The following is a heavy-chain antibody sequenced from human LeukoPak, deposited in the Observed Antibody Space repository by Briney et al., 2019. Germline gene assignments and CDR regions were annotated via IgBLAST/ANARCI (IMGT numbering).Heavy chain of an antibody. Sequence: PSETLSLTCAVYGGSFSGYYWSWIRQPPGKGLEWIGEINHSGSTNYNPSLKSRVTMSINTSKSQFSLKLSSVTAADTAVYYCARRNGQDIVATFRRRYYFDYWGQGTLVTVSS. CDR2: INHSGST. V-gene: IGHV4-34*01. J-gene: IGHJ4*02. CDR3: ARRNGQDIVATFRRRYYFDY. CDR1: GGSFSGYY. D-gene: IGHD5-12*01.